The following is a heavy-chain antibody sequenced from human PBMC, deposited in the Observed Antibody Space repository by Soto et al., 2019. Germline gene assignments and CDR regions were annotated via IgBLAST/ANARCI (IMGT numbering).Heavy chain of an antibody. D-gene: IGHD5-12*01. J-gene: IGHJ6*02. CDR1: GFTFSSYA. Sequence: GGSLRLSCAASGFTFSSYAMSWVRQAPGKGLEWVSAISGSGGSTYYADSVKGRFTISRDNSKNTLYLQMNSLRAEDTAVYYCAKGKDSGYDYSAHYYYYYGMDVWGQGTTVTVSS. CDR3: AKGKDSGYDYSAHYYYYYGMDV. V-gene: IGHV3-23*01. CDR2: ISGSGGST.